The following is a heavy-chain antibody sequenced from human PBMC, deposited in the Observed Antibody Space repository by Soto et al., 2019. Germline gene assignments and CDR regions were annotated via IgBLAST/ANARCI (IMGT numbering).Heavy chain of an antibody. J-gene: IGHJ3*02. V-gene: IGHV1-69*13. CDR1: GCTFSSYA. CDR3: ARPQNDAFDI. CDR2: IIPIFGTA. Sequence: GASVKVSCKASGCTFSSYAISWVRQAPGQGLEWMGGIIPIFGTANYAQKFQGRVTITADESTSTAYMELSSLRSEDTAVYYCARPQNDAFDIWGQGTMVTVSS.